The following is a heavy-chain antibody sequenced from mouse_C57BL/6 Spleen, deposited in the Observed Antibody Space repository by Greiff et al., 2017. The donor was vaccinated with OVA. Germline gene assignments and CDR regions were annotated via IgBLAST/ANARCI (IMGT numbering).Heavy chain of an antibody. CDR3: ARRGSNWLDY. J-gene: IGHJ2*01. CDR1: GYAFSSSW. V-gene: IGHV1-82*01. CDR2: IYPGDGDT. Sequence: VQLQQSGPELVKPGASVKISCKASGYAFSSSWMNWVKQRPGKGLEWIGRIYPGDGDTNYNGKFKGKATLTADKSSSTAYMQLSSLTSEDSAVYFCARRGSNWLDYWGQGTTLTVSS. D-gene: IGHD4-1*01.